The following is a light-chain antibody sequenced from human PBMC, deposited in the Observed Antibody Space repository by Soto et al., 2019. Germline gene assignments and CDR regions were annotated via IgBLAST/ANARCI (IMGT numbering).Light chain of an antibody. Sequence: QSALTQPRSVSGSPGQSVTISCTGTSSDVGGYNYVSWYQQHPGKAPKLMIYDVSKRPSGVPDRFSGSKSDNTASLIISGLQAEDEADYYCCSYAGSYPWVFGGGTKLTVL. J-gene: IGLJ3*02. CDR2: DVS. CDR3: CSYAGSYPWV. CDR1: SSDVGGYNY. V-gene: IGLV2-11*01.